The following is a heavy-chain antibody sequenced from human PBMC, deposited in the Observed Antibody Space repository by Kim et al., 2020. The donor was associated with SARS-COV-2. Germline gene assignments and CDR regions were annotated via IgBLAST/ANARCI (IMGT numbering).Heavy chain of an antibody. V-gene: IGHV4-31*03. CDR1: GGSISSGGYY. CDR3: ARAPLLLWFGDQGGAYGMDV. D-gene: IGHD3-10*01. J-gene: IGHJ6*02. Sequence: SETLSLTCTVSGGSISSGGYYWSWIRQHPGKGLEWIGYIYYSGSTYYNPSLKSRVTISVDTSKNQFSLKLSSVTAADTAVYYCARAPLLLWFGDQGGAYGMDVWGQGTTVTVSS. CDR2: IYYSGST.